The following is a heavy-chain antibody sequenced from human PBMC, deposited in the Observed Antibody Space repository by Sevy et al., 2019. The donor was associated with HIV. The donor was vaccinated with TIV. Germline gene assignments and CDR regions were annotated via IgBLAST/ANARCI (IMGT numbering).Heavy chain of an antibody. V-gene: IGHV1-8*01. CDR1: GYTFTSYD. D-gene: IGHD3-10*01. CDR2: MNPNSGNT. J-gene: IGHJ5*02. Sequence: ASVKVSCKASGYTFTSYDINWVRQATGQGLEWMGWMNPNSGNTGYAQKFQGRVTMTRNTSISTAYMELSSLRSEDTAVYYCAREGLRYGVRGNWFDPWAQGTLVTVSS. CDR3: AREGLRYGVRGNWFDP.